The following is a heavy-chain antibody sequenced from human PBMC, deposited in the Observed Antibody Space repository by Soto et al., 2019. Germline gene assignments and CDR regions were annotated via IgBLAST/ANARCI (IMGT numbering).Heavy chain of an antibody. V-gene: IGHV1-18*01. CDR3: ARDRARNTAMVPPRGMDV. CDR1: GYTFTRYG. J-gene: IGHJ6*02. Sequence: ASVKVSFKASGYTFTRYGISWLRQAPGQGLEWMGWISAYNGSTNYAQKLQGRVTMTTDTSTSTAYMELRSLRSDDTAVYYCARDRARNTAMVPPRGMDVWGQGTTVTVSS. CDR2: ISAYNGST. D-gene: IGHD5-18*01.